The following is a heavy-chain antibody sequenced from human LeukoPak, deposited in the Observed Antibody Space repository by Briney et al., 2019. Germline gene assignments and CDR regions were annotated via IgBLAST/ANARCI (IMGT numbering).Heavy chain of an antibody. CDR3: AKEDCSSARYYFEY. CDR1: GFAFSTYA. Sequence: GVSLRLSCAASGFAFSTYAMSWVRQAPGMGLEWVSAISGSGGGTYYADSVKGRFTISRDNAKNTLYLPMNNLRAEDTAVYYCAKEDCSSARYYFEYWGQGTLVNGSS. CDR2: ISGSGGGT. J-gene: IGHJ4*01. V-gene: IGHV3-23*01. D-gene: IGHD6-6*01.